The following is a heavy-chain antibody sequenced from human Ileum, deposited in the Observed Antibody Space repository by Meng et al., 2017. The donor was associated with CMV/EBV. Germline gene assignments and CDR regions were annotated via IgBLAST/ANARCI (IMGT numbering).Heavy chain of an antibody. J-gene: IGHJ4*02. CDR2: VHFTGGI. CDR3: ARAAARGVPVDY. Sequence: QGQLQDSGPRRVKLSETLSLTCTASVVSISNYYWTWIRQSAVKGLEFIGRVHFTGGIDYNPSLMSRVTMSVDTSRNQLSLNVKSVTAADTAVYYCARAAARGVPVDYWGQGILVTVSS. D-gene: IGHD3-10*01. V-gene: IGHV4-4*07. CDR1: VVSISNYY.